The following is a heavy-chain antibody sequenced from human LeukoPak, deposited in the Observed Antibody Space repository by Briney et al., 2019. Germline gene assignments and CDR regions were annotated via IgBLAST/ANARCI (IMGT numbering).Heavy chain of an antibody. CDR1: GGSFSGYY. D-gene: IGHD5-12*01. Sequence: SETLSLTCAAYGGSFSGYYWSWIRQPPGKGLEWIGEINHSGSTNYNPSLKSRVTISVDTSKNQFSLKLSSVTAADTAVYYCAIRKPRGYSGYGGFDPWGQGTLVTVSS. V-gene: IGHV4-34*01. CDR2: INHSGST. CDR3: AIRKPRGYSGYGGFDP. J-gene: IGHJ5*02.